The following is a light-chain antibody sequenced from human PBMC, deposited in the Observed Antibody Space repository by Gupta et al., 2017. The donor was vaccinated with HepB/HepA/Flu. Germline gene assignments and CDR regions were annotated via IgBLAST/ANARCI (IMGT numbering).Light chain of an antibody. J-gene: IGKJ5*01. V-gene: IGKV2-28*01. CDR1: QSLLHSNGYNY. CDR2: LGS. Sequence: DIVMTQSPLSLPVTPGEPASISCKSSQSLLHSNGYNYLDWYLQKPGQSPQVLIYLGSNRASGVPDRFSGSASGTDFTLKISRVEAEDFGVYYCMQVLKSPITFGQGTRLEIK. CDR3: MQVLKSPIT.